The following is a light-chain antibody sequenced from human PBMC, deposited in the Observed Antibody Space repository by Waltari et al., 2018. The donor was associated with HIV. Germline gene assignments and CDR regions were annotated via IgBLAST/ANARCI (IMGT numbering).Light chain of an antibody. V-gene: IGKV1-5*03. CDR1: QSFNYW. CDR2: KAS. CDR3: QQYKSYPWT. J-gene: IGKJ1*01. Sequence: DIRMTQSPSTLSASVGDRVTITCRASQSFNYWLAWYQQKPGKAPKLLIYKASSLQTGVPSRFSGSGSVTEFTLTISRLQPDDSATYYCQQYKSYPWTFGQGTKVEIK.